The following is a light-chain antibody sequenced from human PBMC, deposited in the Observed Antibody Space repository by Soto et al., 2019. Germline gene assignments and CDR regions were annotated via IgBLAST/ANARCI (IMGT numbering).Light chain of an antibody. CDR3: QTYDSSLSGLYV. J-gene: IGLJ1*01. CDR1: SSNIGAGSD. CDR2: GNT. V-gene: IGLV1-40*01. Sequence: SVLTQPPSISGAPGQRVTISCTGSSSNIGAGSDVHWYHQLPGTAPKLLIYGNTNRPSGVPDRFSGSKSGTSASLAIAGLQTEEEGDYYCQTYDSSLSGLYVFGTGTKVTVL.